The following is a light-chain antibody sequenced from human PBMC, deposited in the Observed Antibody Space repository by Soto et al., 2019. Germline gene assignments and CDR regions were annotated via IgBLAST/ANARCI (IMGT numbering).Light chain of an antibody. CDR3: QSYDSGLSGSV. Sequence: QSVLTQPPSVSGAPGQRVTISCTGTSSNIGAGYDVNWYQHLPGAAPKLLIYTNGNRPSGVPDRFSGSKSGTSASLAITGVQAEDEADYYCQSYDSGLSGSVFGGGTKLTVL. J-gene: IGLJ3*02. CDR2: TNG. CDR1: SSNIGAGYD. V-gene: IGLV1-40*01.